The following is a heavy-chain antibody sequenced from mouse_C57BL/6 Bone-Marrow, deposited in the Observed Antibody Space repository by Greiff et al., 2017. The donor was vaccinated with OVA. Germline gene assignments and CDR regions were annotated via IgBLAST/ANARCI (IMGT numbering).Heavy chain of an antibody. Sequence: EVKLVESGPELVQPGASVKISCTASGYSFTDYNMNWVHQTPGKSLEWIGVISPNYGTTSYNQKFKGKATFTVDQSSSTAYMQLNSLTSEDSAVYYSAFYYGSSYRYFDVWGTGTTVTVSS. CDR2: ISPNYGTT. J-gene: IGHJ1*03. V-gene: IGHV1-39*01. CDR3: AFYYGSSYRYFDV. D-gene: IGHD1-1*01. CDR1: GYSFTDYN.